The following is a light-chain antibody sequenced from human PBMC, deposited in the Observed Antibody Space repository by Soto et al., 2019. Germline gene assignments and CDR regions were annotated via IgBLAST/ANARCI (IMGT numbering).Light chain of an antibody. CDR3: QQRSDWPLMFT. CDR1: QSVAGD. CDR2: DTS. Sequence: EIVLTQSPATLSLSPGERATLSCRTSQSVAGDLAWYRQKPGQPPRLLIYDTSNRATGIPARFSGSGSGTDFTLTISSLEPEDFAVYYCQQRSDWPLMFTFGQGTKLEIK. V-gene: IGKV3-11*01. J-gene: IGKJ2*01.